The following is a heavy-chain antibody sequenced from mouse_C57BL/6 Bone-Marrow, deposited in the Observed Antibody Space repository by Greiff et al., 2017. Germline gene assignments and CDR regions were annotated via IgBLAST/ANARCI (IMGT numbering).Heavy chain of an antibody. J-gene: IGHJ2*01. CDR1: GYAFTSYL. V-gene: IGHV1-54*01. Sequence: VQLQQSGAELVRPGTSVKVSCKASGYAFTSYLIEWVKQRPGQGLEWIGVINPGSGGTNYNEKFKGKATLTADKSSSTAYMQLSSLTSKDSAVYYCARYDYPYFDYWGQGTPLTVSA. CDR3: ARYDYPYFDY. CDR2: INPGSGGT. D-gene: IGHD2-4*01.